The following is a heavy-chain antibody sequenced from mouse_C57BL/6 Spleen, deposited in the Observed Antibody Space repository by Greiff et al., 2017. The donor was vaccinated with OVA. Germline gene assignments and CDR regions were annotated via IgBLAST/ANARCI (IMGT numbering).Heavy chain of an antibody. CDR1: GFTFSDYY. V-gene: IGHV5-16*01. CDR3: ARDLGHYFDY. D-gene: IGHD4-1*01. CDR2: INYDGSST. Sequence: EVQVVESEGGLVQPGSSMKLSCTASGFTFSDYYMAWVRQVPEKGLEWVANINYDGSSTYYLDSLKSRFIISRDNAKNILYLQMSSLKSEDTATYYCARDLGHYFDYWGQGTTLTVSS. J-gene: IGHJ2*01.